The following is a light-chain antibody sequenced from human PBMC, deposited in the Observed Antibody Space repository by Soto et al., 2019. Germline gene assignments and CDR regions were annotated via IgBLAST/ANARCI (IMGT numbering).Light chain of an antibody. V-gene: IGKV1-5*03. J-gene: IGKJ2*01. Sequence: DIHMDQSPSALSASVGDRVTITCRASQDVSHWLAWYQQKPGQAPKLVIYKASSLESGVPSRFSGRGSGTEFTLTIRDLQPYDFATYYCQHFESYHYTFGQGTSLEIK. CDR1: QDVSHW. CDR2: KAS. CDR3: QHFESYHYT.